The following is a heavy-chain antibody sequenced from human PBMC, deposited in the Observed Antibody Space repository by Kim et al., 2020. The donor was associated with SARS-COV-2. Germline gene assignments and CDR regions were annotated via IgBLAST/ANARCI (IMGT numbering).Heavy chain of an antibody. J-gene: IGHJ6*02. V-gene: IGHV3-30*07. CDR3: AIERTVVTLSLTYYYGMDV. D-gene: IGHD2-21*02. Sequence: GRFTISGDNSKNTLYLQMNSLRAEDTAVYYCAIERTVVTLSLTYYYGMDVWGQGTTVTVSS.